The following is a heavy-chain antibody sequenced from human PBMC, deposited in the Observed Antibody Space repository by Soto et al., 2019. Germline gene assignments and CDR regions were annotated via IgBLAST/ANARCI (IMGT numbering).Heavy chain of an antibody. CDR2: ISSNGVGT. CDR3: ARRARPDFYYMDV. CDR1: GFTLSGYV. Sequence: PGGALRDSCAPSGFTLSGYVMGWVRHAPGKGLEYVSGISSNGVGTYYANSVQGRFTISRDNSKNTVYLQMGSLRPEDMAVYYCARRARPDFYYMDVWGKGTTVTVSS. V-gene: IGHV3-64*01. J-gene: IGHJ6*03. D-gene: IGHD6-6*01.